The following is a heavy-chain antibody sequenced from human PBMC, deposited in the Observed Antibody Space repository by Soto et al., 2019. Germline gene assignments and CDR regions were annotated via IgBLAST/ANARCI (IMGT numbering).Heavy chain of an antibody. CDR1: GLTFSKYA. CDR2: ISGGGDYSADT. Sequence: GGSLRLSCEAPGLTFSKYAMSWVSQAPGKGLEWVSSISGGGDYSADTYFADSVKGRFTISRDSSKNTVYLQMNSLRAEDTAVYYCAKNHWIVATNFFDLWGRGTLVTVSS. V-gene: IGHV3-23*01. D-gene: IGHD5-12*01. J-gene: IGHJ4*02. CDR3: AKNHWIVATNFFDL.